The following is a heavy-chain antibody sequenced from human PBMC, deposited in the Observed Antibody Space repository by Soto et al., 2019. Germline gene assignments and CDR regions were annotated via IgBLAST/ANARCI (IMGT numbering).Heavy chain of an antibody. V-gene: IGHV4-39*01. D-gene: IGHD6-13*01. CDR3: ARRVGRARFDY. CDR1: GGSISSSIYY. Sequence: SETLYLSFTVSGGSISSSIYYWGWIRQPPGKGLEWIGSIYYSGSTYYNPSLKSRVTISVDTSKNQFSVKLRSVTAADTAVYYCARRVGRARFDYWGQGTLVTVSS. CDR2: IYYSGST. J-gene: IGHJ4*02.